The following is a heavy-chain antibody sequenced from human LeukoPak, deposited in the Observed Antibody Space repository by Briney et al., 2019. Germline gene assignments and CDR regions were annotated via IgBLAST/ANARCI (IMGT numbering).Heavy chain of an antibody. V-gene: IGHV3-21*01. D-gene: IGHD4-17*01. CDR2: ITSSSSYI. CDR3: ARLNDDYDRANFDY. CDR1: GFTFSSYT. J-gene: IGHJ4*02. Sequence: GGSLRLSCAASGFTFSSYTMNWVRQAPGKGLEWVSSITSSSSYIYYADSVKGRFTISRDNAKNSLYLQMNSLRAEDTAVYYCARLNDDYDRANFDYWGQGNLVTVSS.